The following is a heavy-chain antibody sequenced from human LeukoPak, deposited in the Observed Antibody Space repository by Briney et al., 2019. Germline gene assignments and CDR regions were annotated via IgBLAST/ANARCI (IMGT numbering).Heavy chain of an antibody. J-gene: IGHJ4*02. CDR2: IVVGSGNT. D-gene: IGHD6-19*01. CDR3: AANPNSSGWAY. CDR1: GFTFTSSA. Sequence: SVKVSCKASGFTFTSSAVQWVRQARGQRLEWTGWIVVGSGNTNYAQKFQERVTITRDMSTSTAYMELSSLRSEDTAVYYCAANPNSSGWAYWGQGTLVTVSS. V-gene: IGHV1-58*01.